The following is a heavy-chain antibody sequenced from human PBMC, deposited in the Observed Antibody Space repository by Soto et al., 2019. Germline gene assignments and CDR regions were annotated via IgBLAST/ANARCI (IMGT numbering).Heavy chain of an antibody. V-gene: IGHV3-30-3*01. J-gene: IGHJ4*02. D-gene: IGHD3-9*01. Sequence: ESGGGVVQPGKSLRLSCAASGFTFSDYTINWVRQAPGKGLEWVALISSDGSNKYYADSVKGRFTISRDNSKDTLYLEMNSLRAEDTAIYFCAKDPSTGPADFWGQGTLVTVSS. CDR3: AKDPSTGPADF. CDR1: GFTFSDYT. CDR2: ISSDGSNK.